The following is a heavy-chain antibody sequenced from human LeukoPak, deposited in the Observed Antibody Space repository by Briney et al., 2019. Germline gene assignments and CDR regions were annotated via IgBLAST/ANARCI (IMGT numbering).Heavy chain of an antibody. CDR2: ISWNSGSI. Sequence: GGSLRLSCAASGFTFDDYAMHWVRQAPGKGLEWVSGISWNSGSIGYADSVKGRFTISRDNAKNSLYLQMNSLRAEDTAVYYCARVQQWLTNWFDPWGQGTLVTVSS. V-gene: IGHV3-9*01. J-gene: IGHJ5*02. CDR3: ARVQQWLTNWFDP. CDR1: GFTFDDYA. D-gene: IGHD6-19*01.